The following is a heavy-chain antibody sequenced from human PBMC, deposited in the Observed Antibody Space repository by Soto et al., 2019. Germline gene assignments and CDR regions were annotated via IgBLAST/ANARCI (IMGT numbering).Heavy chain of an antibody. CDR2: ISGSGGST. V-gene: IGHV3-23*01. CDR1: GFTFSSYA. D-gene: IGHD2-2*01. Sequence: EVQLLESGGGLVQPGGSLRLSCAASGFTFSSYAMSWVRQAPGKGLEWVSAISGSGGSTYYADSVKGRFTISRDNSKNTLYQQMSSLRAEDTAVYYCAKGRGYCSSTSCYVGSDYWGQGTLVTVSS. CDR3: AKGRGYCSSTSCYVGSDY. J-gene: IGHJ4*02.